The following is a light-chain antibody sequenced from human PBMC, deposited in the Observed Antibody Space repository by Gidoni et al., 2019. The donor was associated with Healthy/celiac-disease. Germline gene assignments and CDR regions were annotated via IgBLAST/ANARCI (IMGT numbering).Light chain of an antibody. CDR3: AACDDSLSGRV. Sequence: QSVLTQQPSASGTPGQRVTISCSGSSPNIGSNYVYWYQQLPGTAPKLLIYRNNQRPSGVPDRFSGSKSGTSASLAISGLRSEDEADYYCAACDDSLSGRVFGGGTKLTVL. CDR2: RNN. CDR1: SPNIGSNY. J-gene: IGLJ2*01. V-gene: IGLV1-47*01.